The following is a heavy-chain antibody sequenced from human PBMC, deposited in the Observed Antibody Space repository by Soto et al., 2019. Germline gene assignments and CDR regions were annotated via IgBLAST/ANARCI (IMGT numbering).Heavy chain of an antibody. CDR1: GFTFSTYG. Sequence: QVQLVESGGGVVQPGRSLRLSCAASGFTFSTYGMHWVRQAPGKGLEWVAVISYDGSNKYYEDSVKGRFTISRDNSKKTLYLQMYSLRPEDTAVYYCAKDWDRATTDPFYYFDYWGQGTLVTVSS. CDR3: AKDWDRATTDPFYYFDY. CDR2: ISYDGSNK. D-gene: IGHD1-26*01. V-gene: IGHV3-30*18. J-gene: IGHJ4*02.